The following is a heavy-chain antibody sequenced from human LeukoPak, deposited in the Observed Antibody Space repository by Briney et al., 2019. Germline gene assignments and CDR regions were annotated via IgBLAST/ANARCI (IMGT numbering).Heavy chain of an antibody. CDR1: GFTFSAYS. J-gene: IGHJ4*02. D-gene: IGHD1-26*01. CDR3: ARDPGPRVPPGSYSDY. V-gene: IGHV3-7*01. Sequence: GGSLRLSCAASGFTFSAYSMSWVRQAPGKGLEWVANIKQDGSEKYYVGSVKGRFTISRDNAKNSLYLQMNCLRAEDTAVYYCARDPGPRVPPGSYSDYWGQGTLVTVSS. CDR2: IKQDGSEK.